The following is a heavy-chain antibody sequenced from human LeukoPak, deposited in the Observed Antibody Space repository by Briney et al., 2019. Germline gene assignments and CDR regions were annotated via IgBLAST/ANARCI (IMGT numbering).Heavy chain of an antibody. D-gene: IGHD6-13*01. V-gene: IGHV3-66*01. J-gene: IGHJ4*02. Sequence: GGSLRLSCAASGFTVSSNHMSWVRQAPGTGLEWVSVIYSGDNTYYADSVKGRFTISRDNSKNTLYLQMKSLRAEDTAVYYCARGYSSSWYGGADNYFDYWGQGTLVTVSS. CDR3: ARGYSSSWYGGADNYFDY. CDR2: IYSGDNT. CDR1: GFTVSSNH.